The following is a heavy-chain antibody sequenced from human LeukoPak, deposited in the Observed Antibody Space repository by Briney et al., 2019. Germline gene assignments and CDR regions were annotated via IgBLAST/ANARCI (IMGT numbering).Heavy chain of an antibody. Sequence: GGSLRLSCAASGCTFSSYGMHWVRQAPGKGLEWVAFIRYGGSNKYYADSVKGRFTISRDNSKNTLYLQMNSLRAEDTAVYYCARGDYGSGSYCLDYWRQGTLLTVSS. CDR3: ARGDYGSGSYCLDY. CDR2: IRYGGSNK. J-gene: IGHJ4*02. V-gene: IGHV3-30*02. CDR1: GCTFSSYG. D-gene: IGHD3-10*01.